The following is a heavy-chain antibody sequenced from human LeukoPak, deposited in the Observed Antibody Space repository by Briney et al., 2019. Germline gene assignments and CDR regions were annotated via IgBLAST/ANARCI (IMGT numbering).Heavy chain of an antibody. V-gene: IGHV4-61*01. D-gene: IGHD2-2*01. J-gene: IGHJ4*02. CDR2: ISYRGNT. CDR3: ARLYCSSTSCYLGY. Sequence: PSETLSLTCTVSGVSVSGLSYYWSWIRQPPGKGLEWIGYISYRGNTNYNPSLKSRVAISVDTSKNQFSLKLSSVTAADTAVYFCARLYCSSTSCYLGYWGQGTLVTVSS. CDR1: GVSVSGLSYY.